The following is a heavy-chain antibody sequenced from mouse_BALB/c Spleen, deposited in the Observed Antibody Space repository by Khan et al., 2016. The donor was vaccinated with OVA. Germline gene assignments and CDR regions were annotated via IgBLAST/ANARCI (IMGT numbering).Heavy chain of an antibody. V-gene: IGHV2-9*02. CDR2: IWAGGST. CDR1: GFSLTSYG. D-gene: IGHD2-1*01. J-gene: IGHJ4*01. CDR3: ARDDGGGNDAMDY. Sequence: VELVESGPGLVAPSQSLSITCTVSGFSLTSYGVHWVRQPPGKGLEWLGIIWAGGSTNYNSALMSRLSISKDNSKSQVFLKMNSLQTVDTAMYYCARDDGGGNDAMDYWGQGTSVTVSS.